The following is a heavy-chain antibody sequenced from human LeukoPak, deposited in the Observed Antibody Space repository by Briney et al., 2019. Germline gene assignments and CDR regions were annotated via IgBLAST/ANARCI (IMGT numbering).Heavy chain of an antibody. J-gene: IGHJ6*02. CDR1: GFTFSSYG. CDR3: AKAHCSSTSCYPIYYYYYGMDV. CDR2: ISYDGSNK. Sequence: GGSLRLSCAASGFTFSSYGMHWVRQAPGKGLEWVAVISYDGSNKYYADSVKGRFTLSRDNSKNTLYLQMNSLRAEDTAVYYCAKAHCSSTSCYPIYYYYYGMDVWGQGTTVTVSS. V-gene: IGHV3-30*18. D-gene: IGHD2-2*01.